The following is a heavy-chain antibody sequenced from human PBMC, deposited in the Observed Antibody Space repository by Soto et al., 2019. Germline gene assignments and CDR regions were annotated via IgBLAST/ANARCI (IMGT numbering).Heavy chain of an antibody. CDR1: GGSISSGDYY. Sequence: SETLSLTCTVSGGSISSGDYYWSWIRQPPGKGLEWIGYIYYSGSTYYNPSLKSRVTIPVDTSKNQFSLKLSSVTAADTAVYYCAREGGDLRDDYWGQGTLVTVSS. D-gene: IGHD1-26*01. CDR2: IYYSGST. J-gene: IGHJ4*02. CDR3: AREGGDLRDDY. V-gene: IGHV4-30-4*01.